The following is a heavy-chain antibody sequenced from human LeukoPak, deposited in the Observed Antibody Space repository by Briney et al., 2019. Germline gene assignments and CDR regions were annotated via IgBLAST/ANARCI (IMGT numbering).Heavy chain of an antibody. CDR1: GFAVSSNY. CDR3: ASLNPPTRYYYYYGMDV. V-gene: IGHV3-53*01. CDR2: IYSGGST. J-gene: IGHJ6*02. Sequence: GGSLRLSCAASGFAVSSNYMSWVRQAPGKGLEWVSVIYSGGSTYYADSVKGRFTISRDNSKNTLYLQMNSLRAEDTAVYYCASLNPPTRYYYYYGMDVWGQGTTVTVSS. D-gene: IGHD1-14*01.